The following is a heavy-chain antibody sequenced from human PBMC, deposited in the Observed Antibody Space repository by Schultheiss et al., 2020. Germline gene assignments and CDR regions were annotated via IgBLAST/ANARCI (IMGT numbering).Heavy chain of an antibody. J-gene: IGHJ6*04. Sequence: AAVKVSCKASGYTFTGYYMHWVRQAPGQGLEWMGRINPNSGGTNYAQKFQGRVTMTRDTSISTAYMELSRLRSDDTAVYYCARGGGYCTGGVCYKGYYYYYGMDVWGTGTTVTVAS. V-gene: IGHV1-2*06. CDR2: INPNSGGT. D-gene: IGHD2-8*02. CDR3: ARGGGYCTGGVCYKGYYYYYGMDV. CDR1: GYTFTGYY.